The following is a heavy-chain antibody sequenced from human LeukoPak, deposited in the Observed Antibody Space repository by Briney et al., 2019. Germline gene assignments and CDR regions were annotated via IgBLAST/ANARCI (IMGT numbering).Heavy chain of an antibody. J-gene: IGHJ3*02. CDR1: GGTFSSYA. D-gene: IGHD3-22*01. CDR2: FDPEDGET. V-gene: IGHV1-24*01. Sequence: ASVKVSCKASGGTFSSYAISWVRQAPGKGLEWMGGFDPEDGETIYAQKFQGRVTMTEDTSTDTAYMELSSLRSEDTAVYYCATDGQYCTPYYYDSSGYYYVVCAFDIWGQGTMVTVSS. CDR3: ATDGQYCTPYYYDSSGYYYVVCAFDI.